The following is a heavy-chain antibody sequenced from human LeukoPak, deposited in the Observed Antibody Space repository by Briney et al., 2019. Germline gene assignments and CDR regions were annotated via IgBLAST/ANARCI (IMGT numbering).Heavy chain of an antibody. V-gene: IGHV3-30*02. D-gene: IGHD3-16*02. Sequence: PGGSLRLSCAASGFTFSSYGMHWVRQAPGKGLEWVAFIRYDGSNKFYADSVKGRFTISRDNSKNTLYLQMNSLRAEDTAVYYCAKDRYDYVWGSYLPIPPYMDVWGKGTTVTVSS. J-gene: IGHJ6*03. CDR2: IRYDGSNK. CDR3: AKDRYDYVWGSYLPIPPYMDV. CDR1: GFTFSSYG.